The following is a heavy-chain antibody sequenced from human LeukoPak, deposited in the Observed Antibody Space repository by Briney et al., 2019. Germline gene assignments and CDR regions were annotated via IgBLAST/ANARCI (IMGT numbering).Heavy chain of an antibody. CDR3: ARRRISTLDY. CDR1: GGSISSGDYY. D-gene: IGHD3-3*02. V-gene: IGHV4-30-4*01. J-gene: IGHJ4*02. CDR2: IYYSGST. Sequence: SQTLSLTCTVSGGSISSGDYYWRWTRQPPGRGLEWIGDIYYSGSTYYNPSLKSRVTISVDTSKNQFSLKLSCVTASDTAVYYCARRRISTLDYWGQGTLVTVS.